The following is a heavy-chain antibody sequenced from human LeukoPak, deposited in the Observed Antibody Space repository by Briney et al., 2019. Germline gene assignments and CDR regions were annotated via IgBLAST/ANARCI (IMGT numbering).Heavy chain of an antibody. Sequence: PSGTLSLTCAASGGSISSSNWWRWVRQPPGKGLEWIVEIYHSGSTNYNSSLKSRVTISVDRSKNQFSLKLSSVTAADTAVYYCASLKVWFDPWGQGTLVTVSS. CDR3: ASLKVWFDP. CDR2: IYHSGST. J-gene: IGHJ5*02. CDR1: GGSISSSNW. V-gene: IGHV4-4*02. D-gene: IGHD3-9*01.